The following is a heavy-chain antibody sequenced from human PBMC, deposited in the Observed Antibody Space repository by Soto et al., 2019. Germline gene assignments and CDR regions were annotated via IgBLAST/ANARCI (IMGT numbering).Heavy chain of an antibody. CDR1: GFTFSSYS. CDR3: ARARYSSGWYNDYYYGMDV. Sequence: GGSLRLSCAASGFTFSSYSMNWVRQAPGKGLEWVSSISSSSSYIYYADSVKGRFTISRDNAKNSLYLKMNSLRAEDTAVYYCARARYSSGWYNDYYYGMDVWGQGTTVTVSS. J-gene: IGHJ6*02. D-gene: IGHD6-19*01. V-gene: IGHV3-21*01. CDR2: ISSSSSYI.